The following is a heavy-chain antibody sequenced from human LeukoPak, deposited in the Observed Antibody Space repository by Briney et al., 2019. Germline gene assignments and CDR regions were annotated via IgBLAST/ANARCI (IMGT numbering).Heavy chain of an antibody. V-gene: IGHV4-39*07. CDR1: GDSISSANYY. CDR2: IYFRGST. J-gene: IGHJ4*02. D-gene: IGHD2-2*01. CDR3: ARDSCSSTSCRKKFDN. Sequence: SETLSLTCTVSGDSISSANYYWGWVRQPPGTGLQWIGRIYFRGSTYYNPSLKSRVTISVETSKVQFSLKLSSVTAADTAVYYCARDSCSSTSCRKKFDNWGQGTLVTVSS.